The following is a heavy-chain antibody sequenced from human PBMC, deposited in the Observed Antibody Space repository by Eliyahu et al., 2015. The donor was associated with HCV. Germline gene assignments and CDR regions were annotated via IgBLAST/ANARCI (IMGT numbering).Heavy chain of an antibody. V-gene: IGHV3-74*01. CDR2: INSDGSST. CDR3: ARTAYYNGMDV. Sequence: EVQLVESGGGLVXPGGSLRXSCAASGFTFPKYWMHWVRQVPGKGLVWVSHINSDGSSTGYADSVKGRFTTSRDNAKNTVYLQMNSLRAEDTAVYYCARTAYYNGMDVWGQGTTVTVSS. CDR1: GFTFPKYW. J-gene: IGHJ6*02.